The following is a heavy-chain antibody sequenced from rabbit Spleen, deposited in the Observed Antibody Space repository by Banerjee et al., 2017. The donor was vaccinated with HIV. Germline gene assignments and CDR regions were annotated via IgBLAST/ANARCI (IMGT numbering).Heavy chain of an antibody. V-gene: IGHV1S45*01. Sequence: QEQLVEYGGDLVQPEGSLTLTCTASGFHFSEKDVMCWVRQVPGKGLTWIACINVVTGKAVYASWSKGRCSFSRTSSTTVTLQMTSRTAADTATYFCARDFTDIIGCNFGWWGPGTLVTVS. D-gene: IGHD1-1*01. CDR3: ARDFTDIIGCNFGW. J-gene: IGHJ4*01. CDR1: GFHFSEKDV. CDR2: INVVTGKA.